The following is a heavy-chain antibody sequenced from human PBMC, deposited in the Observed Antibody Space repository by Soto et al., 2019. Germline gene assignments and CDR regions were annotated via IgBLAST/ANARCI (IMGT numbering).Heavy chain of an antibody. CDR3: ARVRVSGYEFDP. V-gene: IGHV3-74*01. J-gene: IGHJ5*02. D-gene: IGHD5-12*01. CDR2: INPDGRTT. Sequence: EAQLVESGGGLVQPGGSLRLSCAASGFTFSSYWMDWVRQAPGKGLVWVSRINPDGRTTNYADSVKGRFTISRDNANDTLFLQMNSLRAEDTAVYYCARVRVSGYEFDPWGQGTLITVSS. CDR1: GFTFSSYW.